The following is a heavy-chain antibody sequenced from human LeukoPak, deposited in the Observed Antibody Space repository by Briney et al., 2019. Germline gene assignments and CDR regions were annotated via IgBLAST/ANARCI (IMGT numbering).Heavy chain of an antibody. D-gene: IGHD2-15*01. CDR1: GGSISSYY. CDR2: IYYSGST. Sequence: SETLSLTCTVSGGSISSYYWSWIRQPPGKGLEWIGYIYYSGSTNYNPSLKSRVTISVDTSKNQFSLKLSSVTAADTAVYYCARVYCSGGSCYRPYFDYWGQGTLVTVSS. V-gene: IGHV4-59*01. J-gene: IGHJ4*02. CDR3: ARVYCSGGSCYRPYFDY.